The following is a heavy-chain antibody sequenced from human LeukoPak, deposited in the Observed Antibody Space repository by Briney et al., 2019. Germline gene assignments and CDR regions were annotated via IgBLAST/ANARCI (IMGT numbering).Heavy chain of an antibody. CDR2: IYYTGNT. D-gene: IGHD4-23*01. Sequence: SETLSLTCTVSGDSISTSKSYWGWIRQPPLKGLEWIGSIYYTGNTYYNASLKSRVTISVDTSKNQFSLKLSSVTAADTAVFYCAGGSLRWPAAFDIWGHGTMVTVSS. CDR3: AGGSLRWPAAFDI. J-gene: IGHJ3*02. CDR1: GDSISTSKSY. V-gene: IGHV4-39*01.